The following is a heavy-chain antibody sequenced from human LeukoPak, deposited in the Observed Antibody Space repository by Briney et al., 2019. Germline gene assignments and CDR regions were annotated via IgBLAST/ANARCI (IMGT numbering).Heavy chain of an antibody. CDR3: ARVPETTQLFDY. V-gene: IGHV3-7*05. J-gene: IGHJ4*02. Sequence: GGSLRLSCAASGFTFSSFWMNWARQAPGKGLEWVANIKQDGSEKYYVDSVKGRFTISRDNAKNSLYLQMNSLRAEDTAMYYCARVPETTQLFDYWGQGTLVTVSS. CDR1: GFTFSSFW. CDR2: IKQDGSEK. D-gene: IGHD1-14*01.